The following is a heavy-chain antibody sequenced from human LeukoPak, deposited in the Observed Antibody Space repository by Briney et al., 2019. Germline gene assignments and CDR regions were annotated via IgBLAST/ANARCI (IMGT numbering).Heavy chain of an antibody. D-gene: IGHD4-17*01. CDR2: ISSSGSTI. Sequence: GGSLRLSCAASGFTFSDYYMSWIRQAPGKGLEWVSYISSSGSTIYYADSVKGRFTISRDNAKNSLYLQMNSLRAEDTAVYYCATVTTQNYFDYWGQGTLVTVSS. J-gene: IGHJ4*02. CDR3: ATVTTQNYFDY. V-gene: IGHV3-11*04. CDR1: GFTFSDYY.